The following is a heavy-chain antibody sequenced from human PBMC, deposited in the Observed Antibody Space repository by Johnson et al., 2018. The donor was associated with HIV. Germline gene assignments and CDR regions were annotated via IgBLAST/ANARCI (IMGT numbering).Heavy chain of an antibody. Sequence: EVQLVESGGGVVQPGRSLRVSCAGTGFTFSSYAMSWVRQAPGKGLEWVSAISDKGGRTYYADSVRGRFTISRDNSKNTRYLQMNSLRAEDTAVYYCAKGSPRSVNDAFDIWGQGTMITVSS. CDR2: ISDKGGRT. CDR1: GFTFSSYA. CDR3: AKGSPRSVNDAFDI. J-gene: IGHJ3*02. V-gene: IGHV3-23*04. D-gene: IGHD2/OR15-2a*01.